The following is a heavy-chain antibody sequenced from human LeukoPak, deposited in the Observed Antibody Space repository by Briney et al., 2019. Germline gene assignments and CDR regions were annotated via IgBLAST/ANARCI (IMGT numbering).Heavy chain of an antibody. J-gene: IGHJ4*02. CDR1: GFTFSSYG. Sequence: GGSLRLSCAASGFTFSSYGMHWVRQAPGKGLEWVAFIRYDGSNKYYADSVKGRFTISRDNSKNTLSLQMNSLRAEDTAVYYCAKTVGSANYFDYWGQGTLVTVSS. CDR2: IRYDGSNK. V-gene: IGHV3-30*02. CDR3: AKTVGSANYFDY. D-gene: IGHD4-23*01.